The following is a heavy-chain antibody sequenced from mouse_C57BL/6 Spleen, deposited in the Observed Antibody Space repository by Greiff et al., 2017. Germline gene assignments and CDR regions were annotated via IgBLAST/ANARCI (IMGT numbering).Heavy chain of an antibody. J-gene: IGHJ3*01. Sequence: VQRVESGAELVRPGTSVKVSCKASGYAFTNYLIEWVKQRPGQGLEWIGVINPGSGGTNYNEKFKGKATLTADKSSSTAYMQLSSLTSEDSAVYFCAREGTAAWFAYWGQGTLVTVSA. CDR3: AREGTAAWFAY. CDR1: GYAFTNYL. D-gene: IGHD4-1*01. CDR2: INPGSGGT. V-gene: IGHV1-54*01.